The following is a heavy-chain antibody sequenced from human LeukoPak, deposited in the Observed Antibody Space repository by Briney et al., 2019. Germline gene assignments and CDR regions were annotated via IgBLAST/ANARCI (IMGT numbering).Heavy chain of an antibody. V-gene: IGHV1-69*05. CDR2: IIPIFGTA. J-gene: IGHJ4*02. CDR3: ARGYYDYVWGSYRYTYVDY. CDR1: GGTFSSYA. D-gene: IGHD3-16*02. Sequence: SVKVSCKASGGTFSSYAISWVRQAPGQGLEWMGGIIPIFGTANYARKFQGRVTITTDESTSTAYMELSSLRSEDTAVYYCARGYYDYVWGSYRYTYVDYWGQGTLVTVSS.